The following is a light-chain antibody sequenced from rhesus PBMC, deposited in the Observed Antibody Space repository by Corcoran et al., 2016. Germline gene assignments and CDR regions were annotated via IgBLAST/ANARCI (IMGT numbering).Light chain of an antibody. CDR1: QSISSW. CDR3: LHYSSSPYR. CDR2: RAS. J-gene: IGKJ2*01. Sequence: DIQMTQSPSSLSASVGDTVTITCRASQSISSWFDWYQQKPGRAPNIPSYRASRLQGGVHSRFSGRGSGTDFTLTTRSLRPEDFATYCCLHYSSSPYRFGQGTKVEIK. V-gene: IGKV1-22*01.